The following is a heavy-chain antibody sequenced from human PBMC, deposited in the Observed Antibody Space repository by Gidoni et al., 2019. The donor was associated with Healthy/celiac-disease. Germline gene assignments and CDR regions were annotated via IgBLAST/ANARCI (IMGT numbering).Heavy chain of an antibody. J-gene: IGHJ2*01. CDR2: ISRIGSTI. V-gene: IGHV3-48*03. Sequence: EVQLVESGGGLVQPGGSLRLSCAASGCTFSSYETTWVRQAPGKGLEWVSYISRIGSTIYYADSVKGRFTISRDHAKNSLYLQMNSLRAEDTAVYYCARGSEIGPWELHTYWYFDLWGRGTLVTVSS. D-gene: IGHD1-26*01. CDR1: GCTFSSYE. CDR3: ARGSEIGPWELHTYWYFDL.